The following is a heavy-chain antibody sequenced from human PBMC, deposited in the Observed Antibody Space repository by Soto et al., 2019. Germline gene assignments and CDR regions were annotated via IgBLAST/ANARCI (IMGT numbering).Heavy chain of an antibody. CDR2: ISAYYGNA. J-gene: IGHJ3*02. CDR1: GYTFTSYG. D-gene: IGHD1-26*01. CDR3: AREMRDSGSVRGAFDI. V-gene: IGHV1-18*01. Sequence: RASVKVSCKASGYTFTSYGISWVRQAPGQGLEWMGRISAYYGNANYAQKLQGRVTMTTDASTSTAYMELSSLRSEDTAVYYCAREMRDSGSVRGAFDIWGQGTMVTVSS.